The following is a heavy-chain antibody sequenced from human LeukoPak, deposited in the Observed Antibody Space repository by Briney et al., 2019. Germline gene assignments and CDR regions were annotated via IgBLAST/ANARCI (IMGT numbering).Heavy chain of an antibody. CDR2: INHSGST. J-gene: IGHJ4*02. CDR3: ARVLGWTNFDY. D-gene: IGHD6-19*01. V-gene: IGHV4-34*01. Sequence: PSETLSLTCAVYGGSFSGYYWSWIRQPPGKGLEWIGEINHSGSTNYNPSLKSRVTISVDTSKSQFSLKLSSVTAADTAVYYCARVLGWTNFDYWGQGTLVTVSS. CDR1: GGSFSGYY.